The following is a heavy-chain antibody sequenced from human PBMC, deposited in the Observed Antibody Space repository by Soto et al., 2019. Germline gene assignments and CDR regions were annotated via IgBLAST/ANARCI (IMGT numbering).Heavy chain of an antibody. CDR2: MLSGGRT. D-gene: IGHD1-1*01. Sequence: EVQLVESGGGLIQPGGSLRISCAASGFNVSHNYMSWVRQPPGKGLEWVAIMLSGGRTYYADSVKGRFTISRDNSKNTLYFQMHSLRAEGTAVYYCARDPGHGLDVWGQGTTVIVSS. J-gene: IGHJ6*02. V-gene: IGHV3-53*01. CDR3: ARDPGHGLDV. CDR1: GFNVSHNY.